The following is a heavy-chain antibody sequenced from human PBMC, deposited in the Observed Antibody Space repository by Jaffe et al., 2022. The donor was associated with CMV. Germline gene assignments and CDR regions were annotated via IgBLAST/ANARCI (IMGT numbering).Heavy chain of an antibody. CDR1: GYTFTGYY. Sequence: QVQLVQSGAEVKKPGASVKVSCKASGYTFTGYYMHWVRQAPGQGLEWMGWINPNSGGTNYAQKFQGRVTMTRDTSISTAYMELSRLRSDDTAVYYCARVRSSGWIPAYYFDYWGQGTLVTVSS. CDR3: ARVRSSGWIPAYYFDY. J-gene: IGHJ4*02. D-gene: IGHD6-19*01. CDR2: INPNSGGT. V-gene: IGHV1-2*02.